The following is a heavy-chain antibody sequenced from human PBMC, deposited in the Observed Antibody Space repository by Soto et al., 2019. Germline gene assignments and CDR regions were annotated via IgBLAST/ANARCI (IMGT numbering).Heavy chain of an antibody. D-gene: IGHD3-10*01. J-gene: IGHJ5*02. CDR3: AKDLITMVRGVDWFDP. CDR1: GFTVSSYA. V-gene: IGHV3-23*01. Sequence: GGSLGLGCAASGFTVSSYAMSWVRQAPGKGLEWVSAISGSGGSTYYADSVKGRFTISRDNSKNTLYLQMNSLRAEDTAVYYCAKDLITMVRGVDWFDPWGQGTLVTAPQ. CDR2: ISGSGGST.